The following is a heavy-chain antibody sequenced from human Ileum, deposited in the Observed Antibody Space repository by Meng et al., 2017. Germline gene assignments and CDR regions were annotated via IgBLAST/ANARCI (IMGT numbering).Heavy chain of an antibody. D-gene: IGHD5-12*01. CDR1: GYTFTDYG. J-gene: IGHJ4*02. Sequence: QAQLVQSGAEVKKPGASVTVSCKASGYTFTDYGISWVRQAPGQRLQWLGWVSGYSGQSHYAQRVQDRVAMTTDTSTNTAYMGLRSLRSDDTAVYYCAKDSVATATQFDSWGQGTLVTVSS. V-gene: IGHV1-18*01. CDR3: AKDSVATATQFDS. CDR2: VSGYSGQS.